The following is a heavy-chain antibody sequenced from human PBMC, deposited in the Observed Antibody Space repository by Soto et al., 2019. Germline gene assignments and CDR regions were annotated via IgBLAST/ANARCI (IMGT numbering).Heavy chain of an antibody. Sequence: GGSLRLSCAASGFTFSSYAMSWVRQAPGKGLEWVSVIYSGGSTYYADSVKGRFTISRDNSKNTLYLQMNSLRAEDTAVYYCARVCSGGSCYFVFDYWGQGTLVTVSS. CDR1: GFTFSSYA. CDR2: IYSGGST. V-gene: IGHV3-53*01. CDR3: ARVCSGGSCYFVFDY. J-gene: IGHJ4*02. D-gene: IGHD2-15*01.